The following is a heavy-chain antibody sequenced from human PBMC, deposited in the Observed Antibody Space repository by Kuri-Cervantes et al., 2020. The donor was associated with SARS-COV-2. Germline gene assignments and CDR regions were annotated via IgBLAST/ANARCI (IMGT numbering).Heavy chain of an antibody. J-gene: IGHJ5*02. V-gene: IGHV1-8*01. CDR1: GYTFTSYD. Sequence: ASVKVSCKASGYTFTSYDINWVRQATGQGLEWMGWMNPNSGNTGYAQGFQGRVTMTRNTSISTAYMELSSLRSEDTAVYYCARDGRITIFGVVNNWFDPWGQGTLVTVSS. CDR3: ARDGRITIFGVVNNWFDP. D-gene: IGHD3-3*01. CDR2: MNPNSGNT.